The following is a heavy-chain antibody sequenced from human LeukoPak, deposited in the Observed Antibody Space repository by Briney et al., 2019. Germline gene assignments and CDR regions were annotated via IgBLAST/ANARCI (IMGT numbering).Heavy chain of an antibody. Sequence: GGSLRLSCAASGFTVISNYMSWVRQAPGKGLEWVSLIYSGGSTYYADSVRGRFTISRNNSKNTLCLQMSSLRAEDTAVYYCATKRYDAFDIWGQGTMVTVSS. CDR2: IYSGGST. CDR1: GFTVISNY. J-gene: IGHJ3*02. D-gene: IGHD4-17*01. V-gene: IGHV3-53*01. CDR3: ATKRYDAFDI.